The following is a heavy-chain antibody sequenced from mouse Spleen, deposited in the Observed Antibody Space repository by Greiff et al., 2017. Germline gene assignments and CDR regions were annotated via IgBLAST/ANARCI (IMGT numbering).Heavy chain of an antibody. J-gene: IGHJ2*01. CDR2: IYPGDGDT. D-gene: IGHD2-12*01. Sequence: QVQLQQSGPELMKPGTSVKISCKASGYTFSNSWMNWVKQRPGKGLEWIGRIYPGDGDTKYNGKFKVKATLTADKSSSTAYMQLTRLTSEDSAVYFCGREAYYSQAFDYWGQGTTLTVSS. CDR3: GREAYYSQAFDY. V-gene: IGHV1-82*01. CDR1: GYTFSNSW.